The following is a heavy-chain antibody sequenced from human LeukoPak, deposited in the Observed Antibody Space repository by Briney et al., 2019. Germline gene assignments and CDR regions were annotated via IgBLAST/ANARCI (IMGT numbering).Heavy chain of an antibody. Sequence: PGGSLRLSCAASRFTFSSYSMNWVRQAPGKGLEWVSSISSSSSYIYYADSVKGRFTISRDNAKNSLYLQMNSLRAEDTAVYYCARPYSSSGALGGDAFDIWGQGTMVTVSS. CDR2: ISSSSSYI. V-gene: IGHV3-21*01. D-gene: IGHD6-13*01. CDR3: ARPYSSSGALGGDAFDI. J-gene: IGHJ3*02. CDR1: RFTFSSYS.